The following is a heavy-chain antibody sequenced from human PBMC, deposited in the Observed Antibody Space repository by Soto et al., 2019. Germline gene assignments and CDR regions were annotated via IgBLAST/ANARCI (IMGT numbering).Heavy chain of an antibody. CDR1: GFTFSDYA. Sequence: VQLVESGGGVVQPGRSLRLSCAASGFTFSDYAMHWVRQAPGKGLEWVAVVSHDGRNTHYAESVKGRFTISRDSSKNTVYLEMTSLRAEDMAVYYCAKGGRQWLVTSDFNYWGQGALVTVSS. D-gene: IGHD6-19*01. J-gene: IGHJ4*02. V-gene: IGHV3-30*18. CDR2: VSHDGRNT. CDR3: AKGGRQWLVTSDFNY.